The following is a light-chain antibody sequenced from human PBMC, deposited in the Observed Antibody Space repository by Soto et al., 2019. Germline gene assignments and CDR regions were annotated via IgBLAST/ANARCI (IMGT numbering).Light chain of an antibody. CDR2: DAS. CDR3: QQYNSYSGFT. CDR1: QGISSW. V-gene: IGKV1-5*01. Sequence: DIQLTQSPSSVSASVGDRVTITCRASQGISSWLAWYQQKPGKAPKLLIYDASSLESGVPPRFSGSGSGTEFTLTISSLQPDDFATYYCQQYNSYSGFTFGPGTKVDIK. J-gene: IGKJ3*01.